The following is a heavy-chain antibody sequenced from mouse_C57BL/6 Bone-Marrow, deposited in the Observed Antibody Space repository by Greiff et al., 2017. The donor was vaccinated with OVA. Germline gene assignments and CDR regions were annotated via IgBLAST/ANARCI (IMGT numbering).Heavy chain of an antibody. CDR1: GYTFTSYW. CDR3: ARGITTVGDWFAY. Sequence: QVQLQQPGAELVRPGSSVKLSCKASGYTFTSYWMHWVKQRPIQGLEWIGNIYPSDSETHYNQKFKDKATLTVDKSSSTAYMQLSSLTSADSAVDDCARGITTVGDWFAYWGQGTLVTVSA. CDR2: IYPSDSET. V-gene: IGHV1-52*01. J-gene: IGHJ3*01. D-gene: IGHD1-1*01.